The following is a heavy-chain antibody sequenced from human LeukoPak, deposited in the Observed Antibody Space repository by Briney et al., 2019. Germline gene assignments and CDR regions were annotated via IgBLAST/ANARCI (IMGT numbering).Heavy chain of an antibody. V-gene: IGHV4-61*01. CDR2: IYYSGYT. CDR1: GGSISSSSYY. CDR3: ARETSQKGAHYMDV. D-gene: IGHD3-16*01. Sequence: SETLSLTCTVSGGSISSSSYYWSWIRQPPGKGRKGIGNIYYSGYTTYSPSLRSRVTISVDTSKNQFSLTLSSVTAADAAVYYCARETSQKGAHYMDVWGKGTTITISS. J-gene: IGHJ6*03.